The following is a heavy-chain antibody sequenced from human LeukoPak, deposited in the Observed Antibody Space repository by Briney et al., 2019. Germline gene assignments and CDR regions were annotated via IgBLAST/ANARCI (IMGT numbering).Heavy chain of an antibody. CDR3: KTVDYGGSGLGDY. D-gene: IGHD4-23*01. V-gene: IGHV3-21*01. J-gene: IGHJ4*02. CDR1: GFTFSSYS. CDR2: ISSSSSYI. Sequence: PGGSLRLSCAASGFTFSSYSMNWVRQAPGKGLEWVSSISSSSSYIYYADSVKGRFTISRDNAKNSLYLQMNSLRAEDTAVYYCKTVDYGGSGLGDYWGQGTLVAVSS.